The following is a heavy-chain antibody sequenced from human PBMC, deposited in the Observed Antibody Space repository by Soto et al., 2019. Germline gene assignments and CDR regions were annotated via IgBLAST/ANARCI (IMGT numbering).Heavy chain of an antibody. D-gene: IGHD2-8*02. J-gene: IGHJ4*02. V-gene: IGHV4-34*01. CDR3: ARDKITGLFGY. CDR2: INHSGST. CDR1: GLSFSGYY. Sequence: PSETLSLTCAFYGLSFSGYYWTWIRQPPGTGLEWIGEINHSGSTNYNPSLKSRVTISVDTSKNQFSLKLTSVTAADTAVYYCARDKITGLFGYWGQGTLVTVSS.